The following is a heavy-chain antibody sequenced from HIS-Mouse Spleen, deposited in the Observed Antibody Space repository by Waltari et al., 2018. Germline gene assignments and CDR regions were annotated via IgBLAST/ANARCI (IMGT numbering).Heavy chain of an antibody. J-gene: IGHJ4*02. CDR2: INHSGST. CDR1: GGSFSGYY. D-gene: IGHD6-6*01. CDR3: ARGLAARFDY. Sequence: QVQLQQWGAGLLKPSETLSLTCAVYGGSFSGYYWSWIRQPPGKGLGWIGEINHSGSTNYNPSLKSGVTISVDTSKNQFSLKLRSVTAADTAVYYCARGLAARFDYWGQGTLVTVSS. V-gene: IGHV4-34*01.